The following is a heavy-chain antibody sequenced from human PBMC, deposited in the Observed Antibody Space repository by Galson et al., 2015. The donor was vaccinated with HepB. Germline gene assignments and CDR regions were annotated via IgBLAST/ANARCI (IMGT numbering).Heavy chain of an antibody. J-gene: IGHJ5*02. D-gene: IGHD5-12*01. CDR3: ARRAQRLVARSAPQLNWFDP. V-gene: IGHV4-34*01. CDR1: GGSFSGYY. CDR2: INHSGST. Sequence: ETLSLTCAVYGGSFSGYYWSWIRQPPGKGLEWIGEINHSGSTNYNPSLKSRVTISVDTSKNQFSLKLSSVTAADTAVYYCARRAQRLVARSAPQLNWFDPWGQGTLVTVSS.